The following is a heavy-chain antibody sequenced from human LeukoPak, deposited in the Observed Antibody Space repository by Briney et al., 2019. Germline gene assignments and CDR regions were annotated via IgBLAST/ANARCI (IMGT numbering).Heavy chain of an antibody. D-gene: IGHD3-10*01. J-gene: IGHJ4*02. CDR3: ARGRHYYRSGRYSDY. CDR2: ISYDGSNK. Sequence: PGGSLRLSCAASGFTFSSYAMHWVRQAPGKGLEWGAVISYDGSNKYCADSVKGRFTISRDNSKNTLYLQMNSLRAEDTAVYYCARGRHYYRSGRYSDYWGQGTLVAVSS. CDR1: GFTFSSYA. V-gene: IGHV3-30*04.